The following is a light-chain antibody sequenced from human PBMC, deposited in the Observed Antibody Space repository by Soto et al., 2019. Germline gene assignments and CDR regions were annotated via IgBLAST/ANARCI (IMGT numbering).Light chain of an antibody. CDR3: LHLHSYPLT. Sequence: DIQLTQSPSFLSASVGDRVTITCRAGQGISTYLAWYQQKPGKAPKLLIYAASTLQSGDPSRFSGSGSATEFTLTISSLQPEDFATYYCLHLHSYPLTFGGGTKVEI. J-gene: IGKJ4*01. CDR1: QGISTY. V-gene: IGKV1-9*01. CDR2: AAS.